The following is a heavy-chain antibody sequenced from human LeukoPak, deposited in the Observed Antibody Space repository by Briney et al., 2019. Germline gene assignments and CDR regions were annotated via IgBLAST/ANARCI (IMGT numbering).Heavy chain of an antibody. J-gene: IGHJ4*02. CDR2: MNSDGTSI. CDR3: ARSSRSYPYYFDY. CDR1: GFTFSSSW. V-gene: IGHV3-74*01. Sequence: GGSLRLSCAASGFTFSSSWMHWVRQAPGKGLVWVSRMNSDGTSITYADSVKGRFTVARDNAKNSLYLQMNSLRAEDTAVYYCARSSRSYPYYFDYWGQGTLVTVSS. D-gene: IGHD1-26*01.